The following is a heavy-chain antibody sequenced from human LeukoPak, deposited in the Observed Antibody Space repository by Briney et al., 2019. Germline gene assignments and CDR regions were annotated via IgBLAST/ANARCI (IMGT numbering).Heavy chain of an antibody. CDR2: IKQDGSEK. CDR1: GFTFSSYW. V-gene: IGHV3-7*01. CDR3: VRDGDASGYTN. Sequence: GGSLRLSCAASGFTFSSYWMHWVRQAPGKGLEWVANIKQDGSEKYYVDSVKGRFTISRDNAKNSLYLQMNSLRAEDTAVYSCVRDGDASGYTNWGQGTLVTVSS. J-gene: IGHJ4*02. D-gene: IGHD3-22*01.